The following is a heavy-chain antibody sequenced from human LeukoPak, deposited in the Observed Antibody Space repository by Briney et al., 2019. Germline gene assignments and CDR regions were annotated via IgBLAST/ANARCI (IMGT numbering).Heavy chain of an antibody. CDR2: ISAYNGNT. Sequence: ASVKVSCKASGYTFTGYGISWVRQAPGQGLEWMGWISAYNGNTNYAQKLQGRVTMTTDTSTSTAYMELRSLRSDDTAVYYCARGPVCGDCYSRAFNIWGQGTMVTVSS. V-gene: IGHV1-18*01. D-gene: IGHD2-21*02. CDR3: ARGPVCGDCYSRAFNI. CDR1: GYTFTGYG. J-gene: IGHJ3*02.